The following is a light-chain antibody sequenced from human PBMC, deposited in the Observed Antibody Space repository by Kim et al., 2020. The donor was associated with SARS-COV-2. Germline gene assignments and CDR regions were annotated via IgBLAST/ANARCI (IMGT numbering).Light chain of an antibody. V-gene: IGKV3-20*01. CDR2: GAS. J-gene: IGKJ2*01. CDR1: QRVSSNY. Sequence: SPGDRATLSCRASQRVSSNYLAWYQQKPGQAPRLLIYGASSRATGIPDRFSGSGSGTDFTLTISRLEPEDFAVYYCQQYGSSPKYTFGQGTKLEI. CDR3: QQYGSSPKYT.